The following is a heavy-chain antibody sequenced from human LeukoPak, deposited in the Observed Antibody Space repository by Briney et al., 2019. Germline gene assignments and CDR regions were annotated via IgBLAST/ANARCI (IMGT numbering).Heavy chain of an antibody. V-gene: IGHV1-2*02. CDR3: AREEIRYFDWLGADY. Sequence: GASVKVSCKASGYTFTGYYMHWVRQAPGQGLEWMGWINPNSGGTNYAQKFQGRVTMSRDTSISTAYMELSRLRSDDTAVYYCAREEIRYFDWLGADYWGQGTLVTVSS. CDR2: INPNSGGT. CDR1: GYTFTGYY. D-gene: IGHD3-9*01. J-gene: IGHJ4*02.